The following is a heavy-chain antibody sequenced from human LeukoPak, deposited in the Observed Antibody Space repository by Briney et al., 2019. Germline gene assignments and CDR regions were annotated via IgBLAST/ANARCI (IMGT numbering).Heavy chain of an antibody. CDR2: ISSSSSYI. D-gene: IGHD6-19*01. V-gene: IGHV3-21*01. CDR1: GFTFSGYD. J-gene: IGHJ5*02. CDR3: ASGYSSGFGP. Sequence: GGSLRLSCVASGFTFSGYDTTWVRQAPGKGLEWVSSISSSSSYIYYADSVKGRFTISRDNAKNSLYLQMNSLRAEDTAVYYCASGYSSGFGPWGQGTLVTVSS.